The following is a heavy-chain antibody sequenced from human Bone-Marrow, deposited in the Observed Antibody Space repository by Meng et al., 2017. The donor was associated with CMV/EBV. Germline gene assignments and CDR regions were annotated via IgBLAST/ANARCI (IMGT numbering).Heavy chain of an antibody. CDR2: TYYRSKWYN. CDR3: ASDKGGSYGNFDY. D-gene: IGHD1-26*01. V-gene: IGHV6-1*01. CDR1: GASVSSNSAA. Sequence: SETLSLTCALPGASVSSNSAAWNWIRQSPSRGLEWLGRTYYRSKWYNDYAVSVKSRITINPDTSKNQFTLQRNSVPPEDTAVYYCASDKGGSYGNFDYWGQGTLVTVSS. J-gene: IGHJ4*02.